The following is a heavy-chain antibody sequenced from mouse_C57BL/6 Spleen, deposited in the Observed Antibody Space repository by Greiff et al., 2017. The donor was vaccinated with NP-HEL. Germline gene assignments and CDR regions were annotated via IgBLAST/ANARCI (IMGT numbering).Heavy chain of an antibody. CDR1: GLPFSDFE. J-gene: IGHJ2*01. CDR3: ARNWYFDY. V-gene: IGHV5-17*01. D-gene: IGHD4-1*01. Sequence: EVKVVESGGGLVKPGGSLNLPVEASGLPFSDFELHWVRRAPGKGLEWVAYFSGGGSTIYYAYTVKCRFTISRDNAKNTLFLQMTSLRSEDTAMYYCARNWYFDYWGQGTTLTVSS. CDR2: FSGGGSTI.